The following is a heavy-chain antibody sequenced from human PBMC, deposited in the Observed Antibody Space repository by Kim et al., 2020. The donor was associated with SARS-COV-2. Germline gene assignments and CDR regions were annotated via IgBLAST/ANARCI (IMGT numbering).Heavy chain of an antibody. CDR2: T. CDR3: AKATTRVGVDS. J-gene: IGHJ4*02. Sequence: TDYAVSVKSRISINPDTSKNQFSLQLNSVTPEDTAVYYCAKATTRVGVDSWGQGTLVTVSS. D-gene: IGHD1-1*01. V-gene: IGHV6-1*01.